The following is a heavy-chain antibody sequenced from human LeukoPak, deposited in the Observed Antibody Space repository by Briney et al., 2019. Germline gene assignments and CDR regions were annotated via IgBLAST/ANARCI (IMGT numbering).Heavy chain of an antibody. J-gene: IGHJ4*02. V-gene: IGHV3-30*18. CDR2: ISYDGSNK. Sequence: GGSLRLPCSASGFTFSSYGMHWVRQAPGKGLEWVAVISYDGSNKYYADSVKGRFTISRDNSKNTLYLQMNSLRAEDTAVYYCAKDLVYWGQGTLVTVSS. D-gene: IGHD3-16*01. CDR3: AKDLVY. CDR1: GFTFSSYG.